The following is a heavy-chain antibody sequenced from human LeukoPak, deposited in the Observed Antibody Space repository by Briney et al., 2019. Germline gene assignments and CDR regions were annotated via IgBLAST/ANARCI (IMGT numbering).Heavy chain of an antibody. CDR1: GGSISSYY. J-gene: IGHJ4*02. V-gene: IGHV4-59*08. Sequence: SETLSLTCTVSGGSISSYYRSWIRQPPGKGLEWIGYIYYRGSTNYNPSLKSRVTISVDTSKNQFSLKLSSVTAADTAVYYCARHAHYYYGSGSYFDYWGQGTLVTVSS. CDR2: IYYRGST. CDR3: ARHAHYYYGSGSYFDY. D-gene: IGHD3-10*01.